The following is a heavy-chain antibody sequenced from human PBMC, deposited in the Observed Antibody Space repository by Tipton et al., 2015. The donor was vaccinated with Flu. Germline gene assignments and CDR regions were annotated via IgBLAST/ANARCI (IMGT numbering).Heavy chain of an antibody. V-gene: IGHV3-48*03. CDR2: ISIDSRSI. CDR1: GFNLSGYE. CDR3: ARDWGAIGGIYYYGMDV. Sequence: GSLRLSCVASGFNLSGYEMNWVRQAPGKGLEWVSYISIDSRSIYYTDSVKGRFTISRDYAKRSLYLQMNSLRAEDTAVYYCARDWGAIGGIYYYGMDVWGQGTTVTVSS. D-gene: IGHD3-16*01. J-gene: IGHJ6*02.